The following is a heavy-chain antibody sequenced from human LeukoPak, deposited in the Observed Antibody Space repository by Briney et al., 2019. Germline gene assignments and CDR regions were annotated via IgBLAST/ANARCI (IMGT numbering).Heavy chain of an antibody. J-gene: IGHJ4*02. CDR1: GYTLTELS. D-gene: IGHD3-10*01. V-gene: IGHV1-24*01. Sequence: GASVKVSCKVSGYTLTELSMHWVRQAPGRGLEWMGGFDPEDGETIYAQKFQGRVTMTEDTSTDTAYMELSSLRSEDTAVYYCATDHSMVRGRPLDYWGQGTLVTVSS. CDR3: ATDHSMVRGRPLDY. CDR2: FDPEDGET.